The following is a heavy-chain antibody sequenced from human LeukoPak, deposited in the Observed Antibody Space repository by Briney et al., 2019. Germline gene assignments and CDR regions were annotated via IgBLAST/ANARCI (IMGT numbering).Heavy chain of an antibody. V-gene: IGHV1-69*04. CDR2: IIPILGIA. CDR3: ARDALGITIFGVDNMDV. Sequence: GASVKVSCKASGGTFSSYTISWVRQAPGQGVEWMGRIIPILGIANYAQKFQGRVTITADKSTSTAYMELSSLRSEYTAVYYCARDALGITIFGVDNMDVWGKGTTVTVSS. CDR1: GGTFSSYT. J-gene: IGHJ6*03. D-gene: IGHD3-3*01.